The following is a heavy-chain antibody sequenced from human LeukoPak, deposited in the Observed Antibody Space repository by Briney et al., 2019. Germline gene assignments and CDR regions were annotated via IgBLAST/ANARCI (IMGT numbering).Heavy chain of an antibody. V-gene: IGHV3-23*01. J-gene: IGHJ4*02. Sequence: PGGSLRLSCAASGFTFISYAMSWVRQAPGKGLEWVSAIICSGSSTYYADSVKGRFTISRDNSKNTLFLHLNSLQAEDTAVYYCAKDRAKQLVLDFWGQGTLVTVSS. CDR2: IICSGSST. CDR3: AKDRAKQLVLDF. D-gene: IGHD6-13*01. CDR1: GFTFISYA.